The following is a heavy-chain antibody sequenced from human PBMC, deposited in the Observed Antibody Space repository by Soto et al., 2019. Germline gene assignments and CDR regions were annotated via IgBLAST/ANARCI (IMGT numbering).Heavy chain of an antibody. CDR3: AREPRYSSGWFYFDN. CDR2: IYNSGTT. CDR1: GGSVSSTNFY. D-gene: IGHD6-19*01. V-gene: IGHV4-61*01. J-gene: IGHJ4*02. Sequence: QVQLQESGPGLVKPSETLSLTCTVSGGSVSSTNFYWSWIRQPPGKVLEWVAYIYNSGTTSHNPSLKSRVTISIDTSKNQFSLKLTSVTAADTAVYYCAREPRYSSGWFYFDNWGQGTLVTVSS.